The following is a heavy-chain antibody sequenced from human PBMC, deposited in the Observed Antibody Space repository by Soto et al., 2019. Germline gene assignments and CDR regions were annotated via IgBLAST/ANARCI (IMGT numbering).Heavy chain of an antibody. CDR1: GFTFSSYA. Sequence: PGGSLRLSCAASGFTFSSYAMSWVRQAPGKGLEWVSAISGSGGSTYYADSVKGRFTISRDNSKNTLYLQMNSLRAEDTAVYYCAKSNPQYGDGGDAFDIWGQGTMVTVSS. J-gene: IGHJ3*02. CDR2: ISGSGGST. V-gene: IGHV3-23*01. CDR3: AKSNPQYGDGGDAFDI. D-gene: IGHD4-17*01.